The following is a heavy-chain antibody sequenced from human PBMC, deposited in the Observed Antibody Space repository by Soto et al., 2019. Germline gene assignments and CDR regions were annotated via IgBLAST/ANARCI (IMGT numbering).Heavy chain of an antibody. J-gene: IGHJ5*02. V-gene: IGHV4-30-4*01. CDR2: IYYSGST. D-gene: IGHD2-15*01. CDR1: GGSISSGDYY. Sequence: QVQLQESGPGLVKPSQTLSLTCTVSGGSISSGDYYWSWIRQPPGKGLEWIGYIYYSGSTYYNPSLKSRVTISVDTSKNQFSLKLSSVTAADTAVYYCARDKGMVAANWWFDPWGQGTLVTVSS. CDR3: ARDKGMVAANWWFDP.